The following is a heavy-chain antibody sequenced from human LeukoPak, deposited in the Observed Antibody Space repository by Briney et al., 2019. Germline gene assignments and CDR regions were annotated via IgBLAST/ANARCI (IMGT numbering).Heavy chain of an antibody. V-gene: IGHV3-74*01. J-gene: IGHJ3*02. CDR3: ARGKGAGDAFDI. Sequence: PGGSLRLSCEASGFTFSSYWMHWVRQAPGKGLVWVSRINSDGSSTSYADSVKGRFTISRDNSKNTLYLQMNSLRAGDTAVYYCARGKGAGDAFDIWGQGTMVTVSS. CDR2: INSDGSST. CDR1: GFTFSSYW. D-gene: IGHD1-26*01.